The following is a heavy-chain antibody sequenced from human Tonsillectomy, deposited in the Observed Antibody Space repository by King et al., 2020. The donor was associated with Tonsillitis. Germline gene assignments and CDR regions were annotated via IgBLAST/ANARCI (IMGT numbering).Heavy chain of an antibody. CDR3: ARGGDYDSIAGP. CDR1: CGSISRYY. CDR2: IYYSGIT. Sequence: VQLQESGPGLLKPSETLSLTCTVSCGSISRYYWSWLREPPGKGLEWSGYIYYSGITKYNPSLKSRVTISVDTSKNQFSLKMNSVTAADTAVYYCARGGDYDSIAGPWGRGTLVTVSS. D-gene: IGHD3-3*01. J-gene: IGHJ5*02. V-gene: IGHV4-59*01.